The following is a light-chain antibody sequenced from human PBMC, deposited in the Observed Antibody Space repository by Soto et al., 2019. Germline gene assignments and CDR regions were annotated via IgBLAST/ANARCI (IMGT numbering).Light chain of an antibody. J-gene: IGKJ2*01. CDR3: QQYSSSPYN. V-gene: IGKV3-20*01. CDR2: DSS. CDR1: QTVASSF. Sequence: ENVLTQSPDPLSLSPGERATLSCRASQTVASSFLALYQHKPGQAPRLLIYDSSTRASGIADRFSRSECGTDFTLTISTLEPEEFAVYYCQQYSSSPYNFGQGTKLEIK.